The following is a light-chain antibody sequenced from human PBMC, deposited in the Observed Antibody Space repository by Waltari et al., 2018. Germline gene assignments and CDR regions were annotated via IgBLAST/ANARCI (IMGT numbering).Light chain of an antibody. J-gene: IGKJ1*01. CDR1: QIVGNF. V-gene: IGKV3-11*01. Sequence: EIVLTQSPVTLSLSPGERATLSCRASQIVGNFLAWYQQRPGRAPRLLIYDASNRATVIPARFSGSGSGTEFTLTITALEPEDFALYFCQQRSKWPPTFGQGTKVEIK. CDR3: QQRSKWPPT. CDR2: DAS.